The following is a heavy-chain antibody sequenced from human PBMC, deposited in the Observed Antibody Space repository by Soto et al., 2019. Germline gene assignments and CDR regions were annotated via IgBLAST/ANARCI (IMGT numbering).Heavy chain of an antibody. D-gene: IGHD3-9*01. CDR3: ARDPPYYDILTGSPTWFDP. CDR1: GFTFDDFG. Sequence: GGSLRLSCAASGFTFDDFGMSWVRQAPGKGLEWVSSLNWSGGNTRYADSVKGRFIASRDNAKNTLDLQMNSLRAEDTAVYYCARDPPYYDILTGSPTWFDPWGQGTLVTVSS. V-gene: IGHV3-20*04. CDR2: LNWSGGNT. J-gene: IGHJ5*02.